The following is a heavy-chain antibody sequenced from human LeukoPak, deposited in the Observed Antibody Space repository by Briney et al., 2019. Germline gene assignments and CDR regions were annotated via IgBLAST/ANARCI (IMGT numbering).Heavy chain of an antibody. Sequence: SETLSLTCTVSGGSISSGGYYWSWIRQHPGKGLEWIGYIYYSGSTYYNPSLKSRVTISVDTSKNQFSLKLSSVTAADTAVYYCARGHYYDSSGYYLNSPSGYWGQGTLVTVSS. V-gene: IGHV4-31*03. J-gene: IGHJ4*02. CDR1: GGSISSGGYY. CDR3: ARGHYYDSSGYYLNSPSGY. D-gene: IGHD3-22*01. CDR2: IYYSGST.